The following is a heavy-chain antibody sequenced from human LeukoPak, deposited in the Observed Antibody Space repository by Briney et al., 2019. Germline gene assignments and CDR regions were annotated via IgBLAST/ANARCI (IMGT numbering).Heavy chain of an antibody. Sequence: SETLSLTCTVSGGSISSYYWSWIRQPPGKGLEWIGYIYYSGSTNYNPSLKSRVTISVDTSKNQFSLKLSSVTAAYTAVYYCARGGLWFGRAHDAFDIWGQGTMVTVSS. CDR3: ARGGLWFGRAHDAFDI. CDR1: GGSISSYY. J-gene: IGHJ3*02. D-gene: IGHD3-10*01. V-gene: IGHV4-59*01. CDR2: IYYSGST.